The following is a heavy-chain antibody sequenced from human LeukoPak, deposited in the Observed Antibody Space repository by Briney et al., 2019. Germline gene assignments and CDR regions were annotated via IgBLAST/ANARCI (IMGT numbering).Heavy chain of an antibody. V-gene: IGHV4-4*02. D-gene: IGHD5-18*01. CDR1: GFTFSSYAM. J-gene: IGHJ3*02. Sequence: GSLRLSCAASGFTFSSYAMSWVRQSPGKGLEWIGEIYHSGSTNYNPSLKSRVTISVDKSKNQFSLKLSSVTAADTAVYYCARPAYSYRNVAFDIWGQGTMVTVSS. CDR2: IYHSGST. CDR3: ARPAYSYRNVAFDI.